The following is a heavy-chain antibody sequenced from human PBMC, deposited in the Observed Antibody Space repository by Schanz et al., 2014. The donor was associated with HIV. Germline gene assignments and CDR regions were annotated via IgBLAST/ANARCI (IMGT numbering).Heavy chain of an antibody. D-gene: IGHD2-8*01. V-gene: IGHV1-2*02. J-gene: IGHJ4*02. Sequence: QVQLMQSGAEVKEPGASVKVSCKASGYTFSGHFLHWVRQAPGQGLEWMGWINPNSGGTNYAQKFQGRVTMTTDTSTNTAYMELRRLRSDDTAVYYCARGARDCTNGVCGGYYFDYWGQGTLVTVSS. CDR3: ARGARDCTNGVCGGYYFDY. CDR1: GYTFSGHF. CDR2: INPNSGGT.